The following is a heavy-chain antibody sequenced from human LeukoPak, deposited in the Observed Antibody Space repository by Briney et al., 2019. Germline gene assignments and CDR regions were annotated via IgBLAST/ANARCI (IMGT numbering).Heavy chain of an antibody. D-gene: IGHD3-3*01. J-gene: IGHJ4*02. Sequence: GGSLRLSCAASGFTFSSYWMHWVRQAPGKGLVWVSRINSDGSSTSYADSVKGRFTISRDNAKNTLYLQMNSLRAEDTAVYYCARDYHYDFWSGYTTTDYWGQGTLVTVSS. CDR1: GFTFSSYW. V-gene: IGHV3-74*01. CDR2: INSDGSST. CDR3: ARDYHYDFWSGYTTTDY.